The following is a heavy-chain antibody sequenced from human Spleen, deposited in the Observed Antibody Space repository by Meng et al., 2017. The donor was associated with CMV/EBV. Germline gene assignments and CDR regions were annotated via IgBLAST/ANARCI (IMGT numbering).Heavy chain of an antibody. D-gene: IGHD3-3*01. CDR2: ISGSGGST. Sequence: GGSLRLSCAASGFTFSSYAMSWVRQAPGKGLEWVSAISGSGGSTYYADSVKGRFTISRDNSKNTLYLQMNSLRAEDTAVYYCARATPTTIFGVVRGGNRNLDYYYGMDVWGQGTTVTVSS. CDR3: ARATPTTIFGVVRGGNRNLDYYYGMDV. CDR1: GFTFSSYA. J-gene: IGHJ6*02. V-gene: IGHV3-23*01.